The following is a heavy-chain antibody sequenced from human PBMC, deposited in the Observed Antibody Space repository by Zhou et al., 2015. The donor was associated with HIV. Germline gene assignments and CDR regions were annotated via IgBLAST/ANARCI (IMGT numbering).Heavy chain of an antibody. CDR1: GGTFSSYA. D-gene: IGHD3-22*01. V-gene: IGHV1-69*12. J-gene: IGHJ3*02. CDR2: IIPIFGTA. Sequence: QVQLVQSGAEVKKPGSSVKVSCKASGGTFSSYAISWVRQAPGQGLEWMGGIIPIFGTANYAQKFQGRVTITADESTSTAYMELSSLRSEDTAVYYCARDLAENYYDSSGNAFDAFDIWGQGTMVTVSS. CDR3: ARDLAENYYDSSGNAFDAFDI.